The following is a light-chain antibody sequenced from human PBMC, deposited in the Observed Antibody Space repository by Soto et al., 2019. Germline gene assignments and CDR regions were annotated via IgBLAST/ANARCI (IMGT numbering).Light chain of an antibody. Sequence: DIQMTQSPSTLSASLGDRVTLTCRASQSISSWLAWYQQKPGKAPKLLIYDASSWDSGVPSRFSGSGSGTEFTLTISSLQPDDFATYYCQQYNSYWTFGQGTKVDIK. V-gene: IGKV1-5*01. J-gene: IGKJ1*01. CDR1: QSISSW. CDR3: QQYNSYWT. CDR2: DAS.